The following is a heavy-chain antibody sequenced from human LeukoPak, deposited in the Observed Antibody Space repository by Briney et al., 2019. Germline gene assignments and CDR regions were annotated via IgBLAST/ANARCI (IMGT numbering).Heavy chain of an antibody. CDR1: GFTFSSYG. CDR3: ARAPEGYSYGYYYGMDV. CDR2: IWYDGSNK. V-gene: IGHV3-33*01. D-gene: IGHD5-18*01. Sequence: GRSLRLSCEASGFTFSSYGMHWVRQAPGKGLEWGAVIWYDGSNKYYADSVKGRFTISRDNSKNTLYLQMNSLRAEDTAVYYCARAPEGYSYGYYYGMDVWGKGTTVTVSS. J-gene: IGHJ6*04.